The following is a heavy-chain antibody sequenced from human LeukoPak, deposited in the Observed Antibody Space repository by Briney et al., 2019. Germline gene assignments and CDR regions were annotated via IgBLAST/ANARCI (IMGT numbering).Heavy chain of an antibody. Sequence: GGSLRLSCAASGSRVSSNYLTWVRQVPGKGLEWVSVLYSSGIIYYAESVKGRFTIPRDDARNIVYFQMDSLRVEDTAVYRCAAGRRGGFAFDTWGQGTMVTVSS. CDR1: GSRVSSNY. CDR2: LYSSGII. D-gene: IGHD3-16*01. CDR3: AAGRRGGFAFDT. J-gene: IGHJ3*02. V-gene: IGHV3-53*01.